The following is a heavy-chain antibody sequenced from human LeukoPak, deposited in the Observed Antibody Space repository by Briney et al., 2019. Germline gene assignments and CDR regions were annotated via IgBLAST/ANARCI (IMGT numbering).Heavy chain of an antibody. V-gene: IGHV4-59*01. Sequence: PSETLSLTCTVSGGSISTYYWSWIRQPPGRGLEWIGYIYNSGSTNYNPSLKSRVTISLDTSKNQFSLKLSSVTAADTAVYYCARDRGGTYSQFDSWGQGTLVTVSS. D-gene: IGHD1-26*01. CDR3: ARDRGGTYSQFDS. CDR2: IYNSGST. CDR1: GGSISTYY. J-gene: IGHJ5*01.